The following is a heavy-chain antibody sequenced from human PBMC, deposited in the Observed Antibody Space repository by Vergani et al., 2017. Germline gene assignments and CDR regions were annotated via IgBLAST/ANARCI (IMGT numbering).Heavy chain of an antibody. CDR2: IIPIFGIA. CDR1: GGTFSSYA. V-gene: IGHV1-69*17. J-gene: IGHJ4*02. CDR3: AHTRGVAAPYYFDY. D-gene: IGHD2-15*01. Sequence: QVQLVQSGAEVKKPGSSVKVSCKASGGTFSSYAISWVRHAPGQGLEWMGGIIPIFGIANYAQKFQGRVTITAEISTSTAYMELSRLRSEYTAVYYCAHTRGVAAPYYFDYWGQGRLVTVYS.